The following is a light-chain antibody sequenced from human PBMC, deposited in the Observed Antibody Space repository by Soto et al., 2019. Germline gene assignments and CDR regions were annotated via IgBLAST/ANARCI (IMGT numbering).Light chain of an antibody. CDR3: QQYGSSPET. CDR1: QSVRRSY. Sequence: EIVLTQSPAPRPLSQGKRPTPSCRASQSVRRSYLAWYQQKPGQAPRLLIYGASSRAPGIPDRFSGSGSGTDFTLTISRLEPEDFAVYYCQQYGSSPETFGQGTKVEIK. J-gene: IGKJ1*01. CDR2: GAS. V-gene: IGKV3-20*01.